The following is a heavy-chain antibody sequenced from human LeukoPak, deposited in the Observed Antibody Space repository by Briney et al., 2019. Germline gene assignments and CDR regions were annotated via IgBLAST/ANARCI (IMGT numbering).Heavy chain of an antibody. CDR2: INPNSGGT. Sequence: GASVKVSCKASGYTFTGYYMHWVRQAPGQGLEWMGWINPNSGGTNYAQKFQGRVTMTRDTSISTAYMELSRLRSDDTAVYYCARDQRNCGGDCYQTGLIDYWGQGTLVTVSS. CDR3: ARDQRNCGGDCYQTGLIDY. D-gene: IGHD2-21*02. CDR1: GYTFTGYY. J-gene: IGHJ4*02. V-gene: IGHV1-2*02.